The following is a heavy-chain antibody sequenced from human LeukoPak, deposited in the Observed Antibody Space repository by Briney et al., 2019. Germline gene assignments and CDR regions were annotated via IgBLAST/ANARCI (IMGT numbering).Heavy chain of an antibody. CDR1: GGTFSSYA. D-gene: IGHD3-10*01. Sequence: SVKVSCKASGGTFSSYAISWVRQAPGQGLEWMGGIIPIFGTANYAQKFQGRVTITADESTSTVFMELSSLRSEDTAVYYCARDYLYGSGSYYMHLDYWGQGTLVTVSS. V-gene: IGHV1-69*13. CDR3: ARDYLYGSGSYYMHLDY. J-gene: IGHJ4*02. CDR2: IIPIFGTA.